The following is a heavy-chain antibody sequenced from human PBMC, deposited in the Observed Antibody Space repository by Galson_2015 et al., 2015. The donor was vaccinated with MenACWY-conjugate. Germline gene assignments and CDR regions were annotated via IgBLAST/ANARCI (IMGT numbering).Heavy chain of an antibody. CDR3: AGRRPRSGEFDY. V-gene: IGHV6-1*01. Sequence: CAISGDSVSSNSAAWNWLRLSPSRGLEWLGRTYYRSQWYNEYAVSVSGRIAIKADTSKNQFSLQLKSVSPDDTAVCYCAGRRPRSGEFDYWDQGLLVTVSS. J-gene: IGHJ4*02. D-gene: IGHD6-19*01. CDR1: GDSVSSNSAA. CDR2: TYYRSQWYN.